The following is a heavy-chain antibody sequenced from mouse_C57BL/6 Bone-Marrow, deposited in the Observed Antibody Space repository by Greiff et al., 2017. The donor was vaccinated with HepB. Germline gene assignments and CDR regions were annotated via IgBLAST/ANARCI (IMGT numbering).Heavy chain of an antibody. CDR3: ANYYGSSYRYFDV. CDR2: IHPNSGST. J-gene: IGHJ1*03. V-gene: IGHV1-64*01. D-gene: IGHD1-1*01. Sequence: QVQPQQPGAELVKPGASVKLSCKASGYTFTSYWMHWVKQRPGQGLEWIGMIHPNSGSTNYNEKFKSKATLTVDKSSSTAYMQLSSLTSEDSAVYYCANYYGSSYRYFDVWGTGTTVTVSS. CDR1: GYTFTSYW.